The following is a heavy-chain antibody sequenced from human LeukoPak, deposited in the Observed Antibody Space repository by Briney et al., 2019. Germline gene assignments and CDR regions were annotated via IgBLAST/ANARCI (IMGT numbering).Heavy chain of an antibody. CDR1: GFSFSTYG. J-gene: IGHJ4*02. D-gene: IGHD6-13*01. CDR3: AKDGYID. CDR2: IRYDGSNK. Sequence: GRSLRLSCVASGFSFSTYGMHWVRQAPGEGLEWVAFIRYDGSNKYYADSVKGRFTISRDNSKNTLYLQMNSLRAEDTAAYYCAKDGYIDWGQGTLVTVSS. V-gene: IGHV3-30*02.